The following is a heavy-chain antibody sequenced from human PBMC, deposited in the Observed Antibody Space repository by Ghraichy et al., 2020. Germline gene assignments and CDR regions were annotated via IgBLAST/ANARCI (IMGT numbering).Heavy chain of an antibody. V-gene: IGHV4-34*01. Sequence: SETLSLTCAVYGGSFSGYYWSWILQPPGKGLEWIGEINHSGSTNYKPSLKSRVTISVDTSKNQFSLKLSSVTAADTAVYYCVRGLANYDSSGYLDYWGQGTLVTVSS. CDR1: GGSFSGYY. CDR3: VRGLANYDSSGYLDY. CDR2: INHSGST. D-gene: IGHD3-22*01. J-gene: IGHJ4*02.